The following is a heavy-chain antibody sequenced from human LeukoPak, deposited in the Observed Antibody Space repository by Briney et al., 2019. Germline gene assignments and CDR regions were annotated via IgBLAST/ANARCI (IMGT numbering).Heavy chain of an antibody. CDR1: GGSISNGGYY. CDR2: IYYSGST. J-gene: IGHJ4*02. CDR3: ARVQEWFGELLYRIFDY. Sequence: SQTLSLTCTVSGGSISNGGYYWSWIRQHPGKGVEWIGYIYYSGSTYYNPSLKSRVTISVDTSKNQFSLKLSSVTAADTAVYYCARVQEWFGELLYRIFDYWGQGTLVTVSS. V-gene: IGHV4-31*03. D-gene: IGHD3-10*01.